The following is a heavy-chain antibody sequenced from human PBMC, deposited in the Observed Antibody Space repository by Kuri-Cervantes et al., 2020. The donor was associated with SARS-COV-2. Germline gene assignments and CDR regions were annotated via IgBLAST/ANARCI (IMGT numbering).Heavy chain of an antibody. V-gene: IGHV3-48*01. CDR1: GFTFSSYS. CDR3: ACSSSDY. CDR2: ISSSSSTI. J-gene: IGHJ4*02. D-gene: IGHD6-6*01. Sequence: GESLKISCAASGFTFSSYSMNWVRQAPEKGLEWVSYISSSSSTIYYADSVKGRFTISRDNAKNSLYLQMNSLRAEDTAVYYCACSSSDYWGQGTLVTVSS.